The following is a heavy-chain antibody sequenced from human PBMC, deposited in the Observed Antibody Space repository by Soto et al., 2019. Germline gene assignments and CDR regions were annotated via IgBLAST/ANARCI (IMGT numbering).Heavy chain of an antibody. V-gene: IGHV4-4*02. CDR2: NYHSGST. CDR3: ARSGSYGGGYFDY. D-gene: IGHD1-26*01. Sequence: QVQLQESGPGLVKPSGTLSLTCAVSGGSXXXXXXXXXVRQPPXXXLEWIGENYHSGSTNYNPSLTSRVTXSVDXXXXQFXLXLXXXTAXXTXXYYCARSGSYGGGYFDYWGQGTLVTVSS. CDR1: GGSXXXXXX. J-gene: IGHJ4*02.